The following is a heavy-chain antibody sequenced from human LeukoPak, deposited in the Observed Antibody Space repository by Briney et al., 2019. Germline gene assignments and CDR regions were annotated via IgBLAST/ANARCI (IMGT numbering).Heavy chain of an antibody. Sequence: SETLSLTCTVSGGSISSYYWSWIRQPPGKGLEWIGYIYYSGSTNHNPSLKSRVTISVDTSKNQFSLKLSSVTAADTAVYYCARDMYSGYDWGYYYMDVWGKGTTVTVSS. J-gene: IGHJ6*03. D-gene: IGHD5-12*01. CDR1: GGSISSYY. CDR2: IYYSGST. V-gene: IGHV4-59*01. CDR3: ARDMYSGYDWGYYYMDV.